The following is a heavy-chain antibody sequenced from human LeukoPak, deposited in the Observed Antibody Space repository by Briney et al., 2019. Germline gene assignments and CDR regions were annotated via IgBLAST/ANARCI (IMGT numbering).Heavy chain of an antibody. CDR3: ARGGSYLSAFDI. CDR1: GFTFSSYA. CDR2: ISSNGGST. V-gene: IGHV3-64*01. Sequence: PGGSLRLSCAASGFTFSSYAIHWVRQAPGKGLEYVAAISSNGGSTFYANSVKGRFIVSRDNSKNTLYLQMNSLRAEDTAVYYCARGGSYLSAFDIWGQGTMVTVSS. D-gene: IGHD1-26*01. J-gene: IGHJ3*02.